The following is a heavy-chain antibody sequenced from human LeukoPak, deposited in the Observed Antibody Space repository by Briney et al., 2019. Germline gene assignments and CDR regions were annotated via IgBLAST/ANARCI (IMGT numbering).Heavy chain of an antibody. CDR2: IIPIFGTA. V-gene: IGHV1-69*05. CDR3: ARGHYDILTGRSDAFDI. CDR1: GGTFSSYA. Sequence: ASVKVSCKASGGTFSSYAISWVRQAPGQGLEWMGGIIPIFGTANYAQKFQGRVTITTDGSTSTAYMELSSLRSEDTAVYYCARGHYDILTGRSDAFDIWGQGTMVTVSS. D-gene: IGHD3-9*01. J-gene: IGHJ3*02.